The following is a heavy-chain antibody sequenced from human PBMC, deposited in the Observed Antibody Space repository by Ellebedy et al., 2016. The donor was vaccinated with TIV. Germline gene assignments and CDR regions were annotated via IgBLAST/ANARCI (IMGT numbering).Heavy chain of an antibody. V-gene: IGHV3-49*03. CDR3: TRDFLLGYCSSTSCY. CDR2: IRSKAYGGTT. Sequence: GGSLRLSXTASGFSFGDYAMSWFRQAPGKGLEWVGFIRSKAYGGTTEYAASVKGRFTISRDDSKSIAYLQMNSLKTEDTAVYYCTRDFLLGYCSSTSCYWGQGTLVTVSS. CDR1: GFSFGDYA. J-gene: IGHJ4*02. D-gene: IGHD2-2*01.